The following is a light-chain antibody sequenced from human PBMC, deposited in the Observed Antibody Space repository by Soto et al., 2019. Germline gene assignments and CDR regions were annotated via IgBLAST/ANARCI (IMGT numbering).Light chain of an antibody. CDR3: SSYTSSSTLLYV. CDR2: IVS. J-gene: IGLJ1*01. V-gene: IGLV2-14*03. CDR1: SSDVGGYNY. Sequence: QSALTQPASVSGSPGQSITISCTGTSSDVGGYNYVSWYQHHPGKAPKPIIYIVSNRPSGVSNRFSGSKSGNTASLTISGLQAEDEADYYCSSYTSSSTLLYVFGTGTKLTVL.